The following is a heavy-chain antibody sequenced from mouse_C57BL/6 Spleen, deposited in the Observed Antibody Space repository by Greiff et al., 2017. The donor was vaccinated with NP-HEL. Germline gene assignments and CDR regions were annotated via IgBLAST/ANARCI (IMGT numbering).Heavy chain of an antibody. V-gene: IGHV1-61*01. CDR1: GYTFTSYW. CDR3: AKEGDYDETWFAY. CDR2: IYPSDSET. Sequence: QVQLQQPGAELVRPGSSVKLSCKASGYTFTSYWMDWVKQRPGQGLEWIGNIYPSDSETHYNQKFKDKATLTVDKSSSTAYMQLSSLTSEDSAVYYCAKEGDYDETWFAYWGQGTLVTVSA. J-gene: IGHJ3*01. D-gene: IGHD2-4*01.